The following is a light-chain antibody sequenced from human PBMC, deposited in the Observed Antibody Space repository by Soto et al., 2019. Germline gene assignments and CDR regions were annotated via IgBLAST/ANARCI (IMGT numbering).Light chain of an antibody. Sequence: EVVMTQSPATVSVSPGERATLSCRASQSVSSNLAWYQQKPGQAPRLLIYGASTRATGTPARFSGSGSGTEFTLTISSLQSEDFAVYYCQQYDTWLVWTFGQGTKVEI. CDR1: QSVSSN. CDR2: GAS. CDR3: QQYDTWLVWT. J-gene: IGKJ1*01. V-gene: IGKV3-15*01.